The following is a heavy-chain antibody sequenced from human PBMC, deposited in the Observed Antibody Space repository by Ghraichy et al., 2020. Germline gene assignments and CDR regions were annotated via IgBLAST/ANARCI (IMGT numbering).Heavy chain of an antibody. CDR2: INAGNGNT. D-gene: IGHD6-19*01. J-gene: IGHJ4*02. CDR3: ARDEQCLVGPFDY. CDR1: GYTFTSYS. Sequence: ASVKVSCKASGYTFTSYSMHWVRQAPGQRLEWMGWINAGNGNTKYSQKFQGRVTITRDTSASTAYMELSSLRSEDTAVYYCARDEQCLVGPFDYCGQGTLVTVSS. V-gene: IGHV1-3*01.